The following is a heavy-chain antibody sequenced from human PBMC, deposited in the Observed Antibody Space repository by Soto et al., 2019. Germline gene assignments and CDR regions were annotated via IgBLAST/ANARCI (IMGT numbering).Heavy chain of an antibody. V-gene: IGHV3-74*01. Sequence: GGSLRLSCAASGFVFGMYWMSWVRQTPGKGPEWVSRISCNGARTDYADSVKGRFTISRDNAKNILYLQMNSLRAEDTAVYYCTRGRRTSLVGAGDFWGQGALVTVSS. CDR3: TRGRRTSLVGAGDF. J-gene: IGHJ4*02. D-gene: IGHD3-10*01. CDR2: ISCNGART. CDR1: GFVFGMYW.